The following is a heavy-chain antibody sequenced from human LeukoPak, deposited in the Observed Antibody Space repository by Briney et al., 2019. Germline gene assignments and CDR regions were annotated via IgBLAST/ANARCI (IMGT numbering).Heavy chain of an antibody. CDR3: ARAFFGDRQAFDI. Sequence: ASVKVSCKASGYTFTGYYMHWVRQAPGQGLEWMGWINPNSGGTNYAQKLQGRVTMTTDTSTSTAYMELRSLRSDDTAVYYCARAFFGDRQAFDIWGQGTMVTVSS. CDR2: INPNSGGT. V-gene: IGHV1-2*02. CDR1: GYTFTGYY. D-gene: IGHD3-3*02. J-gene: IGHJ3*02.